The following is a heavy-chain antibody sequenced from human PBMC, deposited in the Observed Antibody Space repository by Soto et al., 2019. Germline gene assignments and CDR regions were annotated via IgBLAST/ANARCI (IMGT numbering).Heavy chain of an antibody. J-gene: IGHJ4*02. CDR1: GYTLTELS. CDR2: FDPEDGET. Sequence: GASVKVYCKVSGYTLTELSMHWVRQAPGKGLELMGGFDPEDGETIYAQKFQGRVTMTEDTSTDTAYMELSSLRSEDTAVYYCATPYYYDSSGYPTLHFFDYWGQGTLVTVSS. V-gene: IGHV1-24*01. D-gene: IGHD3-22*01. CDR3: ATPYYYDSSGYPTLHFFDY.